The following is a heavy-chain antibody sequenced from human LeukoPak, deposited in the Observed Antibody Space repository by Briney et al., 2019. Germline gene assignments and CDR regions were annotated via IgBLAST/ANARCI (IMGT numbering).Heavy chain of an antibody. Sequence: GGSLRLSCAASGFTFTDYWMSWIRQAPGKGLEWISYISISGGTIYYAESVKGRFTISRDNAKSSLYLQMSSLRGEDTAVYYCAREGPRWGAFDIWGQGTMVTVSS. CDR1: GFTFTDYW. CDR3: AREGPRWGAFDI. D-gene: IGHD5-24*01. CDR2: ISISGGTI. V-gene: IGHV3-11*04. J-gene: IGHJ3*02.